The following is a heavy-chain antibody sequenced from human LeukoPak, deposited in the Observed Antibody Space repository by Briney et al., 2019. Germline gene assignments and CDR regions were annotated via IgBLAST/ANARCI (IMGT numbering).Heavy chain of an antibody. CDR2: IWYDGSNK. V-gene: IGHV3-33*01. CDR1: GFTFSSYG. D-gene: IGHD6-19*01. J-gene: IGHJ4*02. Sequence: GGSLRLSCAASGFTFSSYGMHWVRQAPGKGLEWVAVIWYDGSNKYYADSVKGRFTISRDNSKNTLYLQMNSLRAEDTAVYYCARAPGGSAGTGFDNWGQGTLVTVSS. CDR3: ARAPGGSAGTGFDN.